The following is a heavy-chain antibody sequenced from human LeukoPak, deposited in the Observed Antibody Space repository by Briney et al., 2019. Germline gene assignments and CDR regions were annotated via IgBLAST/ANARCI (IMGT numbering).Heavy chain of an antibody. V-gene: IGHV3-21*01. D-gene: IGHD5-18*01. CDR1: GFTFSSYS. Sequence: GGSLRLSCAASGFTFSSYSMNWVRQAPGQGLEWVSSISSSSSYIYYADSVKGRFTISRDNAKNSLYLQMNSLRAEDTAVYYCAKDGYSYGSVGKSRYYYYYMDVWGKGTTVTISS. J-gene: IGHJ6*03. CDR3: AKDGYSYGSVGKSRYYYYYMDV. CDR2: ISSSSSYI.